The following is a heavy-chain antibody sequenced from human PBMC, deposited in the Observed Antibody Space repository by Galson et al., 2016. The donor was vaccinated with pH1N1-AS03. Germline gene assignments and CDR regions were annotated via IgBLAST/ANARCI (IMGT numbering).Heavy chain of an antibody. CDR2: IFYIGDT. Sequence: SETLSLTCTVSGGSVNGYYWTWIRQPPGKGLGWIGQIFYIGDTLYTPSLRGRVTMSVDTSKNQLSLRLSSVTAADTAVYYCGRHLRSSYSMDVWGQGTTVTVSS. D-gene: IGHD2-15*01. CDR3: GRHLRSSYSMDV. CDR1: GGSVNGYY. J-gene: IGHJ6*02. V-gene: IGHV4-59*08.